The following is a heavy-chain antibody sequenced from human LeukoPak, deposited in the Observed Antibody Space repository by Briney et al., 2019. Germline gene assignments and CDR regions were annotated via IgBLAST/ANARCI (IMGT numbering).Heavy chain of an antibody. V-gene: IGHV4-39*01. D-gene: IGHD6-13*01. Sequence: PSETLSLTCTVSGGSISSSSYYWGWIRQPPGKGLEWIGSIYYSGSTYYNPSLKSRVTISVDTSKNQFSLKLSSATAADTAVYYCARCSSSSSWYMVWYFDLWGRGTLVTVSS. CDR3: ARCSSSSSWYMVWYFDL. CDR2: IYYSGST. CDR1: GGSISSSSYY. J-gene: IGHJ2*01.